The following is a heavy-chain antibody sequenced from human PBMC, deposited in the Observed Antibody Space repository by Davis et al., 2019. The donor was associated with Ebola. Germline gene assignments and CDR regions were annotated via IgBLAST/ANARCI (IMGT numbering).Heavy chain of an antibody. CDR2: IVVGSGNT. D-gene: IGHD5-18*01. J-gene: IGHJ5*02. Sequence: SVKVSCKASGFTFTSSAVQWVRQARGQRLEWIGWIVVGSGNTNYAQKFQERVTITRDMSTSTAYMELSSLRSEDTAVYYCARDTLSYGYGGWFDPWGQGTLVTVSS. CDR1: GFTFTSSA. CDR3: ARDTLSYGYGGWFDP. V-gene: IGHV1-58*01.